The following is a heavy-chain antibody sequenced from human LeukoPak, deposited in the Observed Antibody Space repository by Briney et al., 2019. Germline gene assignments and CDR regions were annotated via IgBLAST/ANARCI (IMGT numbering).Heavy chain of an antibody. CDR1: GGYIGSYY. CDR2: IHTSENT. J-gene: IGHJ6*03. V-gene: IGHV4-4*07. D-gene: IGHD4-17*01. CDR3: AREGDYGDYSKSFYYMDV. Sequence: PSETLSLTCTVSGGYIGSYYWRWIRQAAGKGLEWIGRIHTSENTDYNPSLKSRVTMSVDMSTSQFSLRLTSVTAADTAVYYCAREGDYGDYSKSFYYMDVWGKGTTVTVSS.